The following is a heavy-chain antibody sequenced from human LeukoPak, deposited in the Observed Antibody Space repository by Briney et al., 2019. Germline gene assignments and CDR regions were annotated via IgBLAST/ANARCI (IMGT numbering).Heavy chain of an antibody. CDR2: INHSGST. Sequence: SETLSLTCAVYGGSFSGYYWSWIRQPPGKGLEWIGEINHSGSTNYNPSLKSRVTISVDTSKNQFSLKLSSVTAADTAVYYCARCSWFNWSYPWGQGTLVTVSS. V-gene: IGHV4-34*01. CDR3: ARCSWFNWSYP. D-gene: IGHD3-22*01. J-gene: IGHJ5*02. CDR1: GGSFSGYY.